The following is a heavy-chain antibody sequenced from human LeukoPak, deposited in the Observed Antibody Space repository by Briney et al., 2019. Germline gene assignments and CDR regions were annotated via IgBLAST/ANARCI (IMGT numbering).Heavy chain of an antibody. Sequence: GASVKVSCKASGYTFTSYDINWVRQATGQGLEWMGWMNPNSGNTGYAQKFQGRVTMTRNTSISTAYMELSSLRSEDTAVYYCARGRTYDFWSGYPHIVDFDYWGQGTLVTVSS. CDR3: ARGRTYDFWSGYPHIVDFDY. D-gene: IGHD3-3*01. CDR2: MNPNSGNT. CDR1: GYTFTSYD. V-gene: IGHV1-8*01. J-gene: IGHJ4*02.